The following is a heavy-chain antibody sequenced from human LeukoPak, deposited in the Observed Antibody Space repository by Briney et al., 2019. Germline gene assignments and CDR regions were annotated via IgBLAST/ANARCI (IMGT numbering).Heavy chain of an antibody. D-gene: IGHD3-16*01. CDR3: ARGADPDFGEAYDEPRYWFFDI. Sequence: PSETLSLTCIVSHGSISSGYYWNWLRPHPGKGLEWIGYIYHTGNTYSSPSLNSRLEFLVDKSKNEFSLRLTSLTAADTAVYFCARGADPDFGEAYDEPRYWFFDIWGRGTLVTVSS. CDR1: HGSISSGYY. CDR2: IYHTGNT. J-gene: IGHJ2*01. V-gene: IGHV4-31*03.